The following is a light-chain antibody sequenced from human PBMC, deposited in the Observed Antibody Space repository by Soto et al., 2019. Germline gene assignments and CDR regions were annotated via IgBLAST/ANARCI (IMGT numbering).Light chain of an antibody. CDR1: QGISSY. Sequence: DIQLTQSPSFLSASVGDRVTITCRAGQGISSYLAWYQQKPGKAPNLLIYAASTLQSGVPSRFSGSGSGTEFTLTISSLQPDDFATYYCQQLNNYPFTFGPGTKVDIK. CDR3: QQLNNYPFT. V-gene: IGKV1-9*01. CDR2: AAS. J-gene: IGKJ3*01.